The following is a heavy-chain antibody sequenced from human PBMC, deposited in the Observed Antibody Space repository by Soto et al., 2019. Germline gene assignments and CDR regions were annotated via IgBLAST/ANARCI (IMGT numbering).Heavy chain of an antibody. CDR3: ARVRQWRDAFDI. D-gene: IGHD6-19*01. CDR1: GFTFSSYS. CDR2: ISSSSTI. J-gene: IGHJ3*02. V-gene: IGHV3-48*01. Sequence: EVQLVESGGGLVQPGGSLRLSCAASGFTFSSYSMNWVRQAPGKGLEWVSYISSSSTIYYADSVKGRFTISRDNAKNSLYLQMNSLRAEDTAVYYCARVRQWRDAFDIWGQGTMVTVSS.